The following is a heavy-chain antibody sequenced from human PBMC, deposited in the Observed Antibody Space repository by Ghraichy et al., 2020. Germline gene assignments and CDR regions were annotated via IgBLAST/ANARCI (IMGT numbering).Heavy chain of an antibody. CDR3: ARGTYCSGGSCYSYYYYGMDV. CDR2: IYISGST. CDR1: GGSMSNYF. Sequence: SETLSLTCTVSGGSMSNYFWSWIRQPAGKGLEWIGRIYISGSTKYNPSLKSRVTMSVDTSKNQFSLNLSSVTAADTAVYYCARGTYCSGGSCYSYYYYGMDVWGQGTTVTVSS. V-gene: IGHV4-4*07. J-gene: IGHJ6*02. D-gene: IGHD2-15*01.